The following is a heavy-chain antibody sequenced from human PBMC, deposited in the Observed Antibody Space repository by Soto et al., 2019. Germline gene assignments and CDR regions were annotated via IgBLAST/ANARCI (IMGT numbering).Heavy chain of an antibody. CDR1: GGSISSGDYY. Sequence: PSETLSLTCTVSGGSISSGDYYWSWIRQPPGKGLEWIGYIYYSGSTYYNPSLKSRVTISVDTSKNQFSLKLSSVTAADTAVYYCARLIGNSWLDYWGQGILVTVSS. D-gene: IGHD6-13*01. CDR2: IYYSGST. CDR3: ARLIGNSWLDY. V-gene: IGHV4-30-4*01. J-gene: IGHJ4*02.